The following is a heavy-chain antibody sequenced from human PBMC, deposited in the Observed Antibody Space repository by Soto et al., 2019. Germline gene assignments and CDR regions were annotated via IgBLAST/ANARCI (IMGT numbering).Heavy chain of an antibody. CDR3: ARDLASSNNDHFYGMDG. J-gene: IGHJ6*01. CDR2: IRSKAYGGTT. Sequence: PGGSLRLSCVTSGFTFGDYTMSWFRQAPGGGLEWVSFIRSKAYGGTTEYAASVKGRFTISRDDSKSIAYLQMNSLKSEDTGVYYCARDLASSNNDHFYGMDGWGPRDPGHRLL. CDR1: GFTFGDYT. D-gene: IGHD6-25*01. V-gene: IGHV3-49*03.